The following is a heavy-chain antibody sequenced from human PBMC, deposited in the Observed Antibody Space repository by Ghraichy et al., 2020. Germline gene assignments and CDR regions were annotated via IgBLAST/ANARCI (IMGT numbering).Heavy chain of an antibody. CDR2: INHSGNT. V-gene: IGHV4-34*01. Sequence: SQTLSLTCAVYGGSFSGYYWSWIRQPPGKGLEWIGEINHSGNTNYNPSLKSRVTISVDTSKNQFSLKLSSVTAADTAVYYCARQEVPEYNIMYDYWGQGTLVTVSS. J-gene: IGHJ4*02. D-gene: IGHD5/OR15-5a*01. CDR3: ARQEVPEYNIMYDY. CDR1: GGSFSGYY.